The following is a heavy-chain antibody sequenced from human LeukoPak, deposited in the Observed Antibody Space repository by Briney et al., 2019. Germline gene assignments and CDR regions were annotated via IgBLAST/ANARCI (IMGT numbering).Heavy chain of an antibody. Sequence: GASVKVSCKASGYTFTSYYMHWVRQAPGQGLEWMGIINPSGGSTSYAQKFQGRVTMTRDMSTSTVYMELSSLRYEDTAVYYCARATGYSSSWAPFEYWGQEILVTVSS. CDR1: GYTFTSYY. D-gene: IGHD6-13*01. J-gene: IGHJ4*02. CDR3: ARATGYSSSWAPFEY. CDR2: INPSGGST. V-gene: IGHV1-46*01.